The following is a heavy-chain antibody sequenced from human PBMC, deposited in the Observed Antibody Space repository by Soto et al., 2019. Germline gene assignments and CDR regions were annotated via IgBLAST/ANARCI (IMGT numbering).Heavy chain of an antibody. J-gene: IGHJ4*02. V-gene: IGHV3-30-3*01. CDR1: GFTFSSYA. CDR2: ISNDGSNK. CDR3: AREPGIAVAGTWYVFDY. Sequence: QVQLVESGGGVVQPGRSLRLSCAASGFTFSSYAMHWVRQAPGKGLEWVAVISNDGSNKYHADSVKGRFTISRDNSKNTLYLQMNSLRAEDTAVYYCAREPGIAVAGTWYVFDYWGQGTLVTVSS. D-gene: IGHD6-19*01.